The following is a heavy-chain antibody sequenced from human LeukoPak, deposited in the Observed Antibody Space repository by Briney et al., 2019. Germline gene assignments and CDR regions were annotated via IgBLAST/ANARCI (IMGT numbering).Heavy chain of an antibody. CDR2: IIPIFGTA. CDR3: ARVVGIAAAAADAFDI. J-gene: IGHJ3*02. D-gene: IGHD6-13*01. CDR1: GGTFSSYA. V-gene: IGHV1-69*01. Sequence: SVKVSCKASGGTFSSYAISWVRQAPGQGLEWMGGIIPIFGTANYAQKFQGRVTITADESASTAYMELSSLRSEDTTVYYCARVVGIAAAAADAFDIWGQGTMVTVSS.